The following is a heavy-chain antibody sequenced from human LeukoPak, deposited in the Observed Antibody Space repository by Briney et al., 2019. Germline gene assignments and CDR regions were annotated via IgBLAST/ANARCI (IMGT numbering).Heavy chain of an antibody. Sequence: GGSLRLSCAASGFTFSSYSMNWVRQAPGKGLEWVSSISSSSSYIYYAHSVKGRFTISRDNAKNSLYLQMNSLRAEDTAVYYCARDLTTVTGGGYWGQGTLVTVSS. CDR1: GFTFSSYS. CDR2: ISSSSSYI. CDR3: ARDLTTVTGGGY. V-gene: IGHV3-21*01. D-gene: IGHD4-11*01. J-gene: IGHJ4*02.